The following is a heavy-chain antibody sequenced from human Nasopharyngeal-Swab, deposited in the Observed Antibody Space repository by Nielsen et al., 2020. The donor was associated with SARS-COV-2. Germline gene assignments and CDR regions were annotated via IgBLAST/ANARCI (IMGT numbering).Heavy chain of an antibody. Sequence: ASVTVSCKASGYTFTSYGISWVRQAPGQGLEWMGWISAYNGNTNYAQKLQGRVTMTTDTSTSTAYMELRSLRSDDTAVYYCARGLGSGYDYYYYYMDVWGKGTTVTVSS. CDR2: ISAYNGNT. V-gene: IGHV1-18*01. J-gene: IGHJ6*03. D-gene: IGHD5-12*01. CDR3: ARGLGSGYDYYYYYMDV. CDR1: GYTFTSYG.